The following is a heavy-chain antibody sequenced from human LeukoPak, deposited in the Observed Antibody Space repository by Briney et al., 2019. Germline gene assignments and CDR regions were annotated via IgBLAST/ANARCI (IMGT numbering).Heavy chain of an antibody. D-gene: IGHD2-2*01. J-gene: IGHJ6*03. CDR3: ARRVMVVVPAAMFGLRNYYYMDV. V-gene: IGHV4-59*12. CDR2: IYHSGST. CDR1: GDSISSYY. Sequence: PSETLSLTCTVSGDSISSYYWSWIRQPPGKGLEWIGYIYHSGSTNYNPSLKSRVTISVDTSKNQFSLKLSSVTAADTAVYYCARRVMVVVPAAMFGLRNYYYMDVWGKGTTVTVSS.